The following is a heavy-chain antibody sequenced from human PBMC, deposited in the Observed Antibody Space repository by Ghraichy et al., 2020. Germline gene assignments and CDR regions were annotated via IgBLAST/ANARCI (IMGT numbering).Heavy chain of an antibody. J-gene: IGHJ4*02. CDR2: IGGNGGST. CDR3: VKDRSVIVVALDY. CDR1: GFTFSNYA. D-gene: IGHD3-22*01. Sequence: GRSLRLSCSASGFTFSNYAMHWVRQAPGKGLEYVSAIGGNGGSTYYADSVKGRFTISRDNSKNTLYFQMNSLRAEDTAVYYCVKDRSVIVVALDYWGQGTLVTVSS. V-gene: IGHV3-64D*06.